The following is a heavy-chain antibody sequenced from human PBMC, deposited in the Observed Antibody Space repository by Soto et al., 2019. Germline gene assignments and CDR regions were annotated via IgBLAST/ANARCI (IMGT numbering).Heavy chain of an antibody. CDR2: IIPIFGTE. Sequence: SVKVSCKASGGTFSSYAISWVRQAPGQGLEWKGGIIPIFGTENYAQKYKSRVTITADESTSKTYMEISSKRSEDTAVYYCAREQRGYCSSTSCDNWFDPWGQGTLVTVSS. CDR1: GGTFSSYA. CDR3: AREQRGYCSSTSCDNWFDP. V-gene: IGHV1-69*13. J-gene: IGHJ5*02. D-gene: IGHD2-2*01.